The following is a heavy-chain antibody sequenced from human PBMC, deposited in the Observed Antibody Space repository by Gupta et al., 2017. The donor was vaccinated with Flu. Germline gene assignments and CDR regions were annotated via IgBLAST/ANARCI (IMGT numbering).Heavy chain of an antibody. CDR1: GGSFSGYY. V-gene: IGHV4-34*01. Sequence: YGGSFSGYYWSWIRQPPGKGLEWIGEINHSGSTNYNPSLKSRVTISVDTSKNQFSLKLSSVTAADTAVYYCARGVPVVYAISRPRVNWFDPWGQGTLVTVSS. D-gene: IGHD2-8*02. CDR2: INHSGST. CDR3: ARGVPVVYAISRPRVNWFDP. J-gene: IGHJ5*02.